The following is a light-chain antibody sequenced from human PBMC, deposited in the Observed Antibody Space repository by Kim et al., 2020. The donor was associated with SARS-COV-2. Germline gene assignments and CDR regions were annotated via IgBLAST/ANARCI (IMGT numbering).Light chain of an antibody. CDR1: QSISSW. V-gene: IGKV1-5*03. J-gene: IGKJ2*01. CDR2: KAS. CDR3: QHYNSPSYT. Sequence: DIQMTQSPSTLSASVGDRVTITCRASQSISSWLAWYQQKPGKAPKLLIYKASNLESGVPSRFSGSGSGTEFALTISSLQPDDFATYYCQHYNSPSYTLRQ.